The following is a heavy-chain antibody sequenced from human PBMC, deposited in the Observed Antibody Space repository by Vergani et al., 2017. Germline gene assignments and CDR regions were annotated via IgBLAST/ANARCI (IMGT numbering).Heavy chain of an antibody. CDR3: AGGCSSTSCYRPFDY. Sequence: EVQLVESGGGLVQPGGSLRLSCAASGFTFSSYSMNWVRQAPGKGLEWVSYISSSSSTIYYADSVKGRFTISRDNAKNSLYLQMNSLRAEDTAVYYCAGGCSSTSCYRPFDYWGQGTLVTVSS. CDR2: ISSSSSTI. CDR1: GFTFSSYS. D-gene: IGHD2-2*01. V-gene: IGHV3-48*01. J-gene: IGHJ4*02.